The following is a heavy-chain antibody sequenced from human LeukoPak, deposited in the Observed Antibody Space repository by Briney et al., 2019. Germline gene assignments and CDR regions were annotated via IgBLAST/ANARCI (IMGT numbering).Heavy chain of an antibody. D-gene: IGHD3-10*01. CDR3: ARHRSAMVRDAFDI. Sequence: GESLKISCKTSGYSFTSYWIGWVRQMPGKGLDWMGITYPGDSDTRYSPSFQGQVTVSADKSITTAFLQWSSLKASDTAMYYCARHRSAMVRDAFDIWGQGTMVTVSS. J-gene: IGHJ3*02. CDR2: TYPGDSDT. CDR1: GYSFTSYW. V-gene: IGHV5-51*01.